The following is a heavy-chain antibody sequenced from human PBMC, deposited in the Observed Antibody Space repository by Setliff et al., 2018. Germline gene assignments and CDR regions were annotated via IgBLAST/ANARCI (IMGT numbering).Heavy chain of an antibody. CDR1: GFTFSNYG. J-gene: IGHJ3*01. CDR2: IHYAGRET. D-gene: IGHD6-19*01. V-gene: IGHV3-30*02. CDR3: AREAGAVTVAGTGAFDL. Sequence: GGSLRLSCAASGFTFSNYGMHWVRQAPGKGLEWVAFIHYAGRETYFADSVKGRFTISRDNSKNTLYLQMNSLRAGDTAVYYCAREAGAVTVAGTGAFDLWGQGTMVTVSS.